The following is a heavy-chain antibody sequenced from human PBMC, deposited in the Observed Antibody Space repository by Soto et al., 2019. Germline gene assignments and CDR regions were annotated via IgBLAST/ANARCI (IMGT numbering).Heavy chain of an antibody. J-gene: IGHJ5*02. CDR2: ISWNSGSI. CDR3: AKVGSSSWYGWFDP. Sequence: EVQLVESGGGLVQPGRSLRLSCAASGFTFDDYAMHWVRPAPGKGLEWVSGISWNSGSIGYADSVKGRFTISRDNAKNSLYLKMNSLRAEDTVLYYCAKVGSSSWYGWFDPWCQGTLVTVSS. CDR1: GFTFDDYA. V-gene: IGHV3-9*01. D-gene: IGHD6-13*01.